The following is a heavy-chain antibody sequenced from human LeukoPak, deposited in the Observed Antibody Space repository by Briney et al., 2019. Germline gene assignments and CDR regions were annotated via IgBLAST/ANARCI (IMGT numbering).Heavy chain of an antibody. V-gene: IGHV3-21*01. CDR3: ARDYSSPGNFDY. CDR2: ISSSSSYI. Sequence: GGSLRLSCAAYGFTFSSYSMNLVRQAPGKGLEWVSSISSSSSYIYYADSVKGRFTISRDNAKNSLYLQMNSLRAEDTAVYYCARDYSSPGNFDYWGQGTLVTVSS. D-gene: IGHD6-13*01. J-gene: IGHJ4*02. CDR1: GFTFSSYS.